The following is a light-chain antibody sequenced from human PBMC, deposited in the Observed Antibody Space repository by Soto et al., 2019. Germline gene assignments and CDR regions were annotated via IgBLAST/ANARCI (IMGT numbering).Light chain of an antibody. CDR2: EVT. V-gene: IGLV2-14*01. Sequence: QSALTQPASVSGSPGQTITISCTGTSSDVGGYDYVSWYQQHPDKAPRFMIYEVTNRPSGVSHRFSGSKSGNTASLTISGLQAEDEVDYYCSSYTTTSTYVFGTGTKVTVL. CDR1: SSDVGGYDY. CDR3: SSYTTTSTYV. J-gene: IGLJ1*01.